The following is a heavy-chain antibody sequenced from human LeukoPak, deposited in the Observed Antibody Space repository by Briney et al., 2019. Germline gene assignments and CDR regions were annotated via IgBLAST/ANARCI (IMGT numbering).Heavy chain of an antibody. V-gene: IGHV3-30*02. CDR1: GFTFSSYA. D-gene: IGHD4-17*01. J-gene: IGHJ4*02. CDR2: IHYDGSNN. CDR3: ARDLWGTTVTTDYFDS. Sequence: GGSLRLSCAASGFTFSSYAMHWVRQAPGKGLEWVAFIHYDGSNNYYADSVKGRFTISRDNAKNSLYLQMISLRAEDMAVYYCARDLWGTTVTTDYFDSWGQGTLVTVSS.